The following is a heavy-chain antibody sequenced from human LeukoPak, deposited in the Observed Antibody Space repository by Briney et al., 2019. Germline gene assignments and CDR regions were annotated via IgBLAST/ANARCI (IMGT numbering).Heavy chain of an antibody. CDR3: ARHGGSGWQRPDY. CDR2: TYYSGST. D-gene: IGHD6-19*01. Sequence: ETLSLTCTVSGGSISTVSHYWGWIRQPPGKGLEWIGRTYYSGSTYYNPSLKSRVTISVDTSKNQFSLNLSSVTAADTAVYYCARHGGSGWQRPDYWGQGTLVTVSS. J-gene: IGHJ4*02. V-gene: IGHV4-39*01. CDR1: GGSISTVSHY.